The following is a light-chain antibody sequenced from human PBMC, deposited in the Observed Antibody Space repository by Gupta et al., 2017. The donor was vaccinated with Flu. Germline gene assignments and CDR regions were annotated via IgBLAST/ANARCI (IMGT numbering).Light chain of an antibody. J-gene: IGKJ1*01. V-gene: IGKV3-11*01. CDR3: QQRSSWPRT. Sequence: PGTLSLAPGERATLSCRASLSVSNYLAWYQQRPGQAPRLLFYDASKRATGIPGRFSGGGSGTDFTLTISSLEPEDVAVYYWQQRSSWPRTFGQGTKVEIK. CDR1: LSVSNY. CDR2: DAS.